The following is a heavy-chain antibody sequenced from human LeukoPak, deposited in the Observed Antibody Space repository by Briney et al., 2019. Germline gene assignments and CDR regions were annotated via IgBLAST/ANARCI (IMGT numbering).Heavy chain of an antibody. V-gene: IGHV4-34*01. J-gene: IGHJ4*02. D-gene: IGHD6-13*01. CDR2: TNHSGST. CDR3: ARVIAAAGSV. CDR1: GGSVSGYY. Sequence: PSVALSLTCAVYGGSVSGYYWSWIRQPPGKGLEWIGETNHSGSTNYNPSLKSRVTISVDTSKNQFSLKLSSVTAADTAVYYCARVIAAAGSVWGQGTLVTVSS.